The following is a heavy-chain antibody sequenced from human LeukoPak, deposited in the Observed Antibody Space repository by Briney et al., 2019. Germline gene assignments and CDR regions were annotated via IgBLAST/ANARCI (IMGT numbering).Heavy chain of an antibody. CDR1: GFTFSSYE. Sequence: GGSLRLSCAASGFTFSSYEINWARQAPGKGLEWVSYITSSGSTIYYADSVKGRFTISRDNAKNSLYLQMNSLTAEDTAVYYCVREGPPQSSLYYFDYWGQGTLVTVSS. J-gene: IGHJ4*02. CDR3: VREGPPQSSLYYFDY. V-gene: IGHV3-48*03. D-gene: IGHD4-11*01. CDR2: ITSSGSTI.